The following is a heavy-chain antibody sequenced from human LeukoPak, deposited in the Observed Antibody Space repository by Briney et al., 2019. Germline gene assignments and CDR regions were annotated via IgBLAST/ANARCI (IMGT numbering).Heavy chain of an antibody. V-gene: IGHV1-2*04. J-gene: IGHJ4*02. Sequence: GASVKVSCKASGYTFTGYYMHWVRQAPGQGLEWMGWINPNSGGTNYAQKFQGWVTMTRDTSISTAYMELSRLRSDDTAVYYCARVHKYYYDSSGSYDYWGQGTLVTVSS. CDR1: GYTFTGYY. CDR2: INPNSGGT. D-gene: IGHD3-22*01. CDR3: ARVHKYYYDSSGSYDY.